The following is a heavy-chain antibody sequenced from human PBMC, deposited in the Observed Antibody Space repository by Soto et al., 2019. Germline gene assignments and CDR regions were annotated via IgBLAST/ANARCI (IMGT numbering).Heavy chain of an antibody. D-gene: IGHD3-3*01. J-gene: IGHJ4*02. CDR2: ISYDGSNK. V-gene: IGHV3-30*18. CDR1: GFTFSSYG. Sequence: LRLSCAASGFTFSSYGMHWVRQAPGKGLEWVAVISYDGSNKYYADSVKGRFTISRDNSKNTLYLQMNSLRAEDTAVYYCAKDFWSGYHRLSDYWRQGTLVTV. CDR3: AKDFWSGYHRLSDY.